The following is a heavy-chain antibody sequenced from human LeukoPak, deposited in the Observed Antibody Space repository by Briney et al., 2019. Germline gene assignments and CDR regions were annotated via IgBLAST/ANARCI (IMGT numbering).Heavy chain of an antibody. J-gene: IGHJ4*02. Sequence: ASVKVSCKASGYTFTGYYMHWVRQAPGQGLEWMGWINPNSGGTNYAQKFQGRVTMTRDTSISTAYMELSRLRSDDTAVYYCARDPIWGEPKPDYWGQGTLVTVSS. CDR3: ARDPIWGEPKPDY. D-gene: IGHD3-16*01. CDR1: GYTFTGYY. CDR2: INPNSGGT. V-gene: IGHV1-2*02.